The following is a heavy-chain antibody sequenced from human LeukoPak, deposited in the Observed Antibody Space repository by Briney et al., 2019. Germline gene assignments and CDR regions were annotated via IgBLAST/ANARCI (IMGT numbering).Heavy chain of an antibody. D-gene: IGHD3-9*01. CDR2: IIPIFGTA. CDR3: ARSSILTGYYKTYYYYYMDV. J-gene: IGHJ6*03. Sequence: RASVKVSCKASGGTFSNYAITWVRQAPGQGLERMGGIIPIFGTANYAQKFQGRVTITADESTSTAYMELSSLRSEDTAVYYCARSSILTGYYKTYYYYYMDVWGKGATVTISS. V-gene: IGHV1-69*13. CDR1: GGTFSNYA.